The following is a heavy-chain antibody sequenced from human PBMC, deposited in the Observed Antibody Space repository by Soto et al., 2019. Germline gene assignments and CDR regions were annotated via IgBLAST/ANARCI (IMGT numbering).Heavy chain of an antibody. Sequence: PGGSLRLSCAASGFTFSSYGMHWVRQAPGKGLEWVAVVSYHGSIKYYADPVKGRFTISRDNSKNTLSLEMNSLRAEDTAVYHCAKDQRYHDSSGYYALFDYWGQGTLVTVSS. V-gene: IGHV3-30*18. J-gene: IGHJ4*02. CDR1: GFTFSSYG. CDR3: AKDQRYHDSSGYYALFDY. CDR2: VSYHGSIK. D-gene: IGHD3-22*01.